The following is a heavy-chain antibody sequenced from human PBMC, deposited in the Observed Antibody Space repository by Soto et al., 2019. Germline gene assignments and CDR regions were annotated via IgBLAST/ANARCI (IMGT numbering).Heavy chain of an antibody. CDR3: AGFFGYKYGRVDP. Sequence: SETLSLTXTVSGGSISSYYWSWVRQPPGKGLEWIGEINHSGSTNYNASLQSRATISVDTSKNQFSLKLRSVTAADTSMYYCAGFFGYKYGRVDPWGQGSQVTVSS. CDR2: INHSGST. V-gene: IGHV4-34*01. D-gene: IGHD5-18*01. CDR1: GGSISSYY. J-gene: IGHJ5*02.